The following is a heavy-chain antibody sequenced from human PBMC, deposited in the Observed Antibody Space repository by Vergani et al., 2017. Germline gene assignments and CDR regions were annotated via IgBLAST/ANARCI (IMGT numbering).Heavy chain of an antibody. V-gene: IGHV3-23*01. CDR2: ISGSGGST. Sequence: EVQLLESGGGLVQPGGSLRLSCAASGFTFSSYAMSWVRQAPGKGLEWVSAISGSGGSTYYADSVKGRFTISRENSKTTLYLQMNSLRAEDTAVYYCAKLRVPMIGDKYYVDYWGQGTLVTVSS. CDR3: AKLRVPMIGDKYYVDY. CDR1: GFTFSSYA. D-gene: IGHD3-22*01. J-gene: IGHJ4*02.